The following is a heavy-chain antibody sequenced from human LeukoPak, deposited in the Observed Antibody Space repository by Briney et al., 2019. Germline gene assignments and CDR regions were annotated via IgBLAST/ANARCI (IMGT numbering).Heavy chain of an antibody. CDR2: ISGVNT. D-gene: IGHD6-19*01. V-gene: IGHV3-23*01. CDR3: AKVFGVAVAGTRGFFDY. CDR1: GFAFSNYA. J-gene: IGHJ4*02. Sequence: GGSLRLSCATSGFAFSNYAMSWFRQAPGKGLEWVSGISGVNTYYADSVKGRFTISRDNSKSTLYLQLNSLRAEDTALYYCAKVFGVAVAGTRGFFDYWGQGTLVTVSS.